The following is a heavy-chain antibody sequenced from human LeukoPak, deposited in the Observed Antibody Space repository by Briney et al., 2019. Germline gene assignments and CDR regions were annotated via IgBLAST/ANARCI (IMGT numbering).Heavy chain of an antibody. CDR1: GYSISSGYY. V-gene: IGHV4-38-2*02. D-gene: IGHD4-17*01. J-gene: IGHJ3*02. CDR2: ISYIGRT. CDR3: ARDLVTVTKGFDI. Sequence: SETLSLTCTVSGYSISSGYYWGWIRQPPGKGLEWIGYISYIGRTNYNPSLKSRVTISIDTSENQFSLKLTSVTAADTAVYYCARDLVTVTKGFDIWGQGAMVSVSS.